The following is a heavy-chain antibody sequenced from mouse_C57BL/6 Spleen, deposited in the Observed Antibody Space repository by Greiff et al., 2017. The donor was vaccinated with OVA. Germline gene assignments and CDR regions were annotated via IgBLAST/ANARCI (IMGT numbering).Heavy chain of an antibody. V-gene: IGHV1-64*01. Sequence: QVQLQQPGAELVKPGASVKLSCKASGYTFTSYWMHWVKQRPGQGLEWIGMIHPNSGSTNYNEKFKSKATLTVDKSSSTAYMQLSSLTSEDSAVDYCARESGYYDAMDYWGQGTSVTVAS. CDR3: ARESGYYDAMDY. CDR1: GYTFTSYW. CDR2: IHPNSGST. J-gene: IGHJ4*01. D-gene: IGHD2-2*01.